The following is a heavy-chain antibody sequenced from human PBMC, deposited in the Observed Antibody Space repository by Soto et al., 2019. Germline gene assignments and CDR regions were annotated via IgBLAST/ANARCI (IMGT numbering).Heavy chain of an antibody. CDR1: GYTFTGYY. D-gene: IGHD3-22*01. V-gene: IGHV1-2*04. CDR2: INPNSGGT. Sequence: GASVKVSCKASGYTFTGYYMHWVRQAPGQGLEWMGWINPNSGGTNYAQKFQGWVTMTRDTSISTAYMELSRLRSDDTAVYYCARGDYYDSGPETNYYYYGMDVWGQGTTVTVSS. CDR3: ARGDYYDSGPETNYYYYGMDV. J-gene: IGHJ6*02.